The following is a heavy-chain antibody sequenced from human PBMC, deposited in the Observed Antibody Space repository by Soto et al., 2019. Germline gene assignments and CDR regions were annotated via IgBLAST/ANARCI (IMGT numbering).Heavy chain of an antibody. CDR2: IYPTDSNS. D-gene: IGHD6-13*01. Sequence: GESLKISCKGSGYNFNIYQIGWVRHVPGKGLESVGIIYPTDSNSRYSPSFEGQVIFTADKSISTVYLQWSSLKASDTATYYCARRAPGSSSWRAFDKWGQGTMVTVSS. CDR1: GYNFNIYQ. CDR3: ARRAPGSSSWRAFDK. J-gene: IGHJ3*02. V-gene: IGHV5-51*01.